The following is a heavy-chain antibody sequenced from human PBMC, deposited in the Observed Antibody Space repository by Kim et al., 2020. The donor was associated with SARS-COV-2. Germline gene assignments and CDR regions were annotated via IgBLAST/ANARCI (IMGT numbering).Heavy chain of an antibody. CDR1: GFTFTYYA. V-gene: IGHV3-23*01. Sequence: GGSLRLSCVASGFTFTYYAMNWVRQAPGKGLEGVSSISESGETTHYADSVKGRFTISRDNSKNTLSLQMNSLRAEDTAVYYCAKQYVQHWAQGTLGT. CDR3: AKQYVQH. CDR2: ISESGETT. D-gene: IGHD2-8*01. J-gene: IGHJ1*01.